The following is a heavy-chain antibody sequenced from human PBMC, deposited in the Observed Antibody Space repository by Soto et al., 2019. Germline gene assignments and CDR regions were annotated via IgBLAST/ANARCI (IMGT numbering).Heavy chain of an antibody. V-gene: IGHV1-2*04. D-gene: IGHD2-15*01. CDR3: ARAAGYCSGGSCYLGDNWFAP. Sequence: ASVKVSCKASGYTFTGYYMHWVRQAPGQGLEWMGWINPNSGGTNYAQKFQGWVTMTRDTSISTAYVELSRLRSDDTAVYYCARAAGYCSGGSCYLGDNWFAPWGQGTLVTVSS. CDR2: INPNSGGT. CDR1: GYTFTGYY. J-gene: IGHJ5*02.